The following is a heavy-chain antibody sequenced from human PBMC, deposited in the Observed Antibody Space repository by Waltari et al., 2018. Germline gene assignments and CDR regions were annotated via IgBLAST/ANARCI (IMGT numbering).Heavy chain of an antibody. J-gene: IGHJ5*02. CDR1: GGSFSSYS. V-gene: IGHV1-69*01. Sequence: QVRLVQSGAEVKKPGSSVKVSCKAFGGSFSSYSINWVRQAPGQGLEWMGGIIPVFGTANYAQKFQDRLAITADESTSTAYMELSSLRSEDTAAYYCAKDVPRFDPWGQGTLVTVSS. CDR2: IIPVFGTA. CDR3: AKDVPRFDP.